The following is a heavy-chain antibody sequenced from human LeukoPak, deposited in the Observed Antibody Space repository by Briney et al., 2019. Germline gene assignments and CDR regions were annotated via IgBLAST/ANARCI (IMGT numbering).Heavy chain of an antibody. CDR2: INPNSGGT. CDR3: ATYSSSWYANYYFDY. J-gene: IGHJ4*02. Sequence: ASVKVSCKASGYTFTGYYMHWVRQAPGQGLEWMGWINPNSGGTNYAQKFQGRVTMTRDTSTSTVYMELSSLRSEDTAVYYCATYSSSWYANYYFDYWGQGTLVTVSS. V-gene: IGHV1-2*02. D-gene: IGHD6-13*01. CDR1: GYTFTGYY.